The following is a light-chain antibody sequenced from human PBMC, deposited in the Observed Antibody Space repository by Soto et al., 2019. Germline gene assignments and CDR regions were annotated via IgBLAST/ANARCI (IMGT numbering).Light chain of an antibody. CDR3: QQYNNWPPAYT. Sequence: EIVMTQSPATLSLSPRERATLSCRASQRISSNLAWYQQNPGQAPRLLIYGASTRATGIPERFSGSGSGTEFTLTISSLQSEDFAVYYCQQYNNWPPAYTFGQGTKVEIK. CDR2: GAS. CDR1: QRISSN. V-gene: IGKV3-15*01. J-gene: IGKJ2*01.